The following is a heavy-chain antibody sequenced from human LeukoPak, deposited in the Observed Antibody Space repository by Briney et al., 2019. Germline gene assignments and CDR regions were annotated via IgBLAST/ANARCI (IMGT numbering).Heavy chain of an antibody. CDR3: ARVPRNYGDYFYYFDY. V-gene: IGHV4-31*03. CDR2: IYYSGST. D-gene: IGHD4-17*01. CDR1: GGSISSGGYY. Sequence: PSETLSLTCTVSGGSISSGGYYWSWIRQHPGKGLEWIGYIYYSGSTYYNPSLKSRVTISVDTSKNQFSLKLSSVTAADTAVHYCARVPRNYGDYFYYFDYWGQGTLVTVSS. J-gene: IGHJ4*02.